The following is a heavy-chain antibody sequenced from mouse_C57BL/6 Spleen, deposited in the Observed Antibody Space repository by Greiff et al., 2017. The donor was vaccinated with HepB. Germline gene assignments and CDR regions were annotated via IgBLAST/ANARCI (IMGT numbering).Heavy chain of an antibody. Sequence: QVQLQQPGAELVRPGSSVKLSCKASGYTFTSYWMDWVKQRPGQGLEWIGNIYPSDSETHYNQKFKDKATLTVDKSSSTAYMQLSSLTSEDSAVYYCARVANWDPYFDYWGQGTTLTVSS. CDR1: GYTFTSYW. V-gene: IGHV1-61*01. CDR3: ARVANWDPYFDY. D-gene: IGHD4-1*01. J-gene: IGHJ2*01. CDR2: IYPSDSET.